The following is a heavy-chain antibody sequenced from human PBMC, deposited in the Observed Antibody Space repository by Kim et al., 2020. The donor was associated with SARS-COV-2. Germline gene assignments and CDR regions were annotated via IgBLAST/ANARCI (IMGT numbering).Heavy chain of an antibody. CDR3: AKASSSGFRDYFDY. Sequence: ADSVKGRFTISRDNAKNSLYLQMNSLRAEDTALYYCAKASSSGFRDYFDYWGQGTLVTVSS. J-gene: IGHJ4*02. D-gene: IGHD6-6*01. V-gene: IGHV3-9*01.